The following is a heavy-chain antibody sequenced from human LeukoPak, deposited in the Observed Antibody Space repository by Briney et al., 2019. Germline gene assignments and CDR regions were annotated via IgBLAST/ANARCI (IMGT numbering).Heavy chain of an antibody. J-gene: IGHJ5*02. D-gene: IGHD4-17*01. CDR1: GYSFADYY. CDR2: IKPNSGGT. CDR3: ARDLAYGDPPSGFDP. Sequence: ASVKVSCKASGYSFADYYMHWVRQAPGQGLEWMGWIKPNSGGTRSAQKFQGRVTMTRDTSITTAYMELSSLRSDDTAVYFCARDLAYGDPPSGFDPWGQGTLVTVSS. V-gene: IGHV1-2*02.